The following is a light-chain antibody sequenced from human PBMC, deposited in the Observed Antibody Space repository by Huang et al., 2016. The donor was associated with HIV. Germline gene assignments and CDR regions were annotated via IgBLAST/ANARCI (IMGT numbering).Light chain of an antibody. Sequence: EIVLTQSPGTLSLSPGERATLSCRAIQSVSSSYLAWYPQKPGQSPRLLIYGASSRATGIPDRCSGSGSVTDFTLTISRLEPEDFAVYYCQQYGSSPETFGQGTKLEIK. CDR1: QSVSSSY. V-gene: IGKV3-20*01. CDR3: QQYGSSPET. J-gene: IGKJ2*01. CDR2: GAS.